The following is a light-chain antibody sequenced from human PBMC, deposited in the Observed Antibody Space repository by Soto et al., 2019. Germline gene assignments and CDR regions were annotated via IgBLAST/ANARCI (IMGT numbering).Light chain of an antibody. Sequence: DIQLTQSPSSLSASVGGRVTITCQASQSISSYLNWYQQKPGKAPKLLIYAASSLQSGVPSRFSGSGSGTDFTLNISSLQPEDFATYYCQQSYSTPITFGQGTRLEIK. CDR1: QSISSY. V-gene: IGKV1-39*01. CDR3: QQSYSTPIT. CDR2: AAS. J-gene: IGKJ5*01.